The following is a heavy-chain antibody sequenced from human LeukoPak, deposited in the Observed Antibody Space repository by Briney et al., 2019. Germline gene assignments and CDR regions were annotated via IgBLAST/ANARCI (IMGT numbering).Heavy chain of an antibody. CDR3: ERGHDSPLEWLSLADYYYYYMDV. V-gene: IGHV1-8*01. Sequence: ASVKVSCKASGYTFTSYDINWVRQATGQGLEWMGWMNPNSGNTGYAQKFQGRVTMTRNTSISTAYMELSSLRSEDTAVYYCERGHDSPLEWLSLADYYYYYMDVWGKGTTVTVSS. CDR1: GYTFTSYD. CDR2: MNPNSGNT. J-gene: IGHJ6*03. D-gene: IGHD3-3*01.